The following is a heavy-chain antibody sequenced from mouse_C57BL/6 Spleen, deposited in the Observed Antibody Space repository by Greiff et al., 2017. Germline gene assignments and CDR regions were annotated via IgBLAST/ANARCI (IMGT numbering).Heavy chain of an antibody. J-gene: IGHJ2*01. D-gene: IGHD1-1*01. CDR1: GYSFTDYN. CDR2: INPNYGTT. V-gene: IGHV1-39*01. Sequence: EVQLQQSGPELVKPGASVKISCKASGYSFTDYNMNWVKQSHGKSLEWIGVINPNYGTTSYNQKFKGKATLTVDQASSTAYMQLNSLTSEDSPDYYCARVLTRVMAEDFDYWGQGTTLTVSS. CDR3: ARVLTRVMAEDFDY.